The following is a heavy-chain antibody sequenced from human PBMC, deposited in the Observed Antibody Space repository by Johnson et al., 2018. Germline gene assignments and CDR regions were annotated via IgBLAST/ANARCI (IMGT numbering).Heavy chain of an antibody. Sequence: QLVQSGGGLVQPWGSLRLTCAASGFTFSNYAMIWVRQAPGEGLDWVSAIGGRGSSTFYADSVKGRFTISRDNSKNPLYLQMNSLSADDTAVYYCGRVMTEYSSSWYGDYWGQGTLVTVSS. V-gene: IGHV3-23*04. CDR2: IGGRGSST. J-gene: IGHJ4*02. CDR3: GRVMTEYSSSWYGDY. CDR1: GFTFSNYA. D-gene: IGHD6-13*01.